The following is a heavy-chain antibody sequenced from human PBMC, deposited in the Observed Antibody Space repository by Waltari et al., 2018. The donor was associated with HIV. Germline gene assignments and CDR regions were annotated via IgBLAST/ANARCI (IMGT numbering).Heavy chain of an antibody. CDR3: ARLRFHSLYYFDS. V-gene: IGHV4-39*01. J-gene: IGHJ4*02. CDR2: IYYSGTA. CDR1: GASISSSSYY. D-gene: IGHD3-16*01. Sequence: QLHLQESGPGLVKPSETLSLTCSVPGASISSSSYYWSWIRQPPGNGLDWTGGIYYSGTAYYNPSLKRRVSASLDASKNELSLKLTSVTATDTALYYWARLRFHSLYYFDSWGPGILVTVSS.